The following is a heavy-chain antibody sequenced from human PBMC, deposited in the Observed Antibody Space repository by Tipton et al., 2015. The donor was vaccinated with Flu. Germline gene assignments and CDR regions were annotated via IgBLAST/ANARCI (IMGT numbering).Heavy chain of an antibody. CDR2: IYTSGST. CDR1: GGSISSYY. J-gene: IGHJ6*02. V-gene: IGHV4-4*07. D-gene: IGHD6-13*01. CDR3: ARGGAADGFYYYYGMDV. Sequence: LRLSCTVSGGSISSYYWSWIRQPAGKGLEWIGRIYTSGSTNYNPSLKSRVTMSVDTSKNQFSLKLSSVTAADTAVYYWARGGAADGFYYYYGMDVWGQGTTVTVSS.